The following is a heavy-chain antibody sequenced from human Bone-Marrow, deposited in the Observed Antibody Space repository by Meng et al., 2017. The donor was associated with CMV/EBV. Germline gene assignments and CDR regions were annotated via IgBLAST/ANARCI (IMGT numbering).Heavy chain of an antibody. J-gene: IGHJ4*02. CDR1: GGSVSSGSYY. D-gene: IGHD2-2*01. V-gene: IGHV4-39*01. CDR2: IYYSGST. CDR3: ARHADVVVPATLFDY. Sequence: SETLSLTCTVSGGSVSSGSYYWSWIRQPPGKGLEWIGSIYYSGSTYYNPSLKSRVTISVDTSKNQFSLKLSSVTAADTAVYYCARHADVVVPATLFDYWGEGTLVTVSS.